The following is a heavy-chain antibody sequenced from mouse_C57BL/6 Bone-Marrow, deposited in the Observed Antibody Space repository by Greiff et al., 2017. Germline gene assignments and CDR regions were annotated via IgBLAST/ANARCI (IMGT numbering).Heavy chain of an antibody. CDR2: IDPSDSYT. D-gene: IGHD1-1*01. CDR3: ARRDYYGSRRFDY. CDR1: GYTFTSYW. Sequence: VQLQQPGAELVKPGASVKLSCKASGYTFTSYWMQWVKQRPGQGLEWIGEIDPSDSYTNYNQKFKGKATLTVDTSSSTAYMQLSSLTSEDSAVYYCARRDYYGSRRFDYWGQGTTLTVSS. J-gene: IGHJ2*01. V-gene: IGHV1-50*01.